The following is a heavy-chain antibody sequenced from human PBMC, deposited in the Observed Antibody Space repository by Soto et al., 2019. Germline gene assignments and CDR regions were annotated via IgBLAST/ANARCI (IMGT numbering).Heavy chain of an antibody. D-gene: IGHD6-13*01. CDR2: IVTIYRTA. CDR1: GGTFSSYR. J-gene: IGHJ4*02. Sequence: SVKVSCKASGGTFSSYRFNWVRQARGQGLEWLGGIVTIYRTADYAKKFQGRVTITADESTSTVYLELSSLKSQDTALYYCARGSGAKLSSSWGQGTLVTVSS. V-gene: IGHV1-69*13. CDR3: ARGSGAKLSSS.